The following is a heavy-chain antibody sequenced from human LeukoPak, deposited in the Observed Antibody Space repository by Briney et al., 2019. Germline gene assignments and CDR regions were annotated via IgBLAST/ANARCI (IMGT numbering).Heavy chain of an antibody. V-gene: IGHV3-48*03. J-gene: IGHJ6*04. CDR2: ISSSGSTI. CDR1: GFTFSSYE. CDR3: ARDWVTMVRTNYCYYGMDV. D-gene: IGHD3-10*01. Sequence: PGGSLRLSCAASGFTFSSYEMNWVRQAPGKGLEWVSYISSSGSTIYYADSVKGRFTISRDNAKNSLYLQMNSLRAEDTAVYYCARDWVTMVRTNYCYYGMDVWGKGTTVTVSS.